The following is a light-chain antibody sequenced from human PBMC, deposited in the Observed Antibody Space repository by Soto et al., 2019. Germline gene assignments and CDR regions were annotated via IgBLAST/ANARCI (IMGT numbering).Light chain of an antibody. CDR1: QSVLYNSNNKNY. Sequence: DIVMTQSPDSLAVSLGERATINCKSSQSVLYNSNNKNYLAWYQQKPGQPPKLLISWASTRESGVPDRFNASGSGTDFTLTISSLQVEDVAVYYCQQYYTTLALTFGGGTKVEIK. CDR2: WAS. CDR3: QQYYTTLALT. J-gene: IGKJ4*01. V-gene: IGKV4-1*01.